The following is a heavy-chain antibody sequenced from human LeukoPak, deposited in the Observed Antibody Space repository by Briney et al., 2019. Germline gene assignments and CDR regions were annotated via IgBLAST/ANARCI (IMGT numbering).Heavy chain of an antibody. D-gene: IGHD3-10*01. J-gene: IGHJ4*02. Sequence: SETLSLTCTASGGSISSYYWDWMRQPAGKGLEWIGRIYSSGDTNYNPSLKSRVTMSVDTSKNQFSLRLSSLTAADTAVYYCARDVGSGGGTFPTYHFDFWGQGTLVTVSS. CDR3: ARDVGSGGGTFPTYHFDF. V-gene: IGHV4-4*07. CDR2: IYSSGDT. CDR1: GGSISSYY.